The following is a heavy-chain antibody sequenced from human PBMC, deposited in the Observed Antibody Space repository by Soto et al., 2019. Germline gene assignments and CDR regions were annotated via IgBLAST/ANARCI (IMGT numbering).Heavy chain of an antibody. CDR2: IWSDGSNK. J-gene: IGHJ6*02. Sequence: SVRKSGAACECAYHADGLHWVRQAPGKGLEWVAVIWSDGSNKYYGDSVKGRFTISRDNSKNTVHLQMNSLRAEDTAVYYCARDPLTTRYYYYFMDVWGQGTTVTVSS. CDR3: ARDPLTTRYYYYFMDV. D-gene: IGHD3-16*01. CDR1: ECAYHADG. V-gene: IGHV3-33*01.